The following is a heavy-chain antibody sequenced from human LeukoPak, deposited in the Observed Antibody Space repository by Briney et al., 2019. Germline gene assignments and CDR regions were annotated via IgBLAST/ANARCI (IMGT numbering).Heavy chain of an antibody. Sequence: SETLSLTCTVSGGSTSSYYWNWIRQPPGKGLGWIGTIYYSGSTNYNPSLKSRVTISVDTSKNQFSLKLSSVTAADTAVYYCARYHSSDYYPDGFDIWGPGTMVTVSS. J-gene: IGHJ3*02. V-gene: IGHV4-59*01. CDR2: IYYSGST. CDR3: ARYHSSDYYPDGFDI. D-gene: IGHD3-22*01. CDR1: GGSTSSYY.